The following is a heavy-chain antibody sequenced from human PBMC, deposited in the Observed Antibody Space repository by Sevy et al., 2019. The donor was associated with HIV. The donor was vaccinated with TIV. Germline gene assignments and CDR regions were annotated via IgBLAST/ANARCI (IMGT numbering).Heavy chain of an antibody. CDR1: GFTFSSYE. CDR3: ARDLPPSATTVAHFDC. V-gene: IGHV3-48*03. Sequence: GGSLRLSCAASGFTFSSYEMSWVRQAPGKGLEWVSYISNSGTTIYYSDSVKGRFTISRDNARNSLYLQMNSLRVEDTAIYYCARDLPPSATTVAHFDCWGQGTLVTVSS. CDR2: ISNSGTTI. D-gene: IGHD4-17*01. J-gene: IGHJ4*02.